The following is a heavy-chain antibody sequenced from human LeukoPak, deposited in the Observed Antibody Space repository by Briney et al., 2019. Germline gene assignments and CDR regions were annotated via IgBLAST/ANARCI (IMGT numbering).Heavy chain of an antibody. J-gene: IGHJ5*02. D-gene: IGHD2-2*01. CDR2: INAGNGNT. CDR3: ARDRLGYCSSTSCQYWFDP. V-gene: IGHV1-3*01. Sequence: GASVKVPCKASGYTFTSYGISWVRQAPGQRLEWMGWINAGNGNTKYSQKFQGRVTITRDTSASTAYMELSSLRSEDTAVYYCARDRLGYCSSTSCQYWFDPWGQGTLVTVSS. CDR1: GYTFTSYG.